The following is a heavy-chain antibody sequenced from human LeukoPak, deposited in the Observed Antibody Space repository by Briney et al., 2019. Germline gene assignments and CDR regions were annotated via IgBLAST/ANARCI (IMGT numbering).Heavy chain of an antibody. CDR3: TTDSGPPSGYFDY. CDR2: IKSKTDGGTT. D-gene: IGHD1-26*01. V-gene: IGHV3-15*01. CDR1: GFTFSNAW. Sequence: GGSPRLSCAASGFTFSNAWMSWVRQAPGKGLEWVGHIKSKTDGGTTDYAAPVKGRFTISRDDSKNTLYLQMNSLKTEDTAVYYCTTDSGPPSGYFDYWGQGTLVTVSS. J-gene: IGHJ4*02.